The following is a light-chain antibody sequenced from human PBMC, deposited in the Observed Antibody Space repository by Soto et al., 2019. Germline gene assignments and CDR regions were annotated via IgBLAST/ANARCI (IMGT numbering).Light chain of an antibody. CDR2: DVF. V-gene: IGKV1-5*01. CDR1: QSITYW. CDR3: QQYHSFSFN. Sequence: DIQMTQSPSSLSASVGDRVTITCRASQSITYWLAWYQQKPGRAPKLLIYDVFNLQSGVPSRFSGSGSGTEFTLTIISLQPDDSATYYCQQYHSFSFNFGQGTKLEIK. J-gene: IGKJ2*01.